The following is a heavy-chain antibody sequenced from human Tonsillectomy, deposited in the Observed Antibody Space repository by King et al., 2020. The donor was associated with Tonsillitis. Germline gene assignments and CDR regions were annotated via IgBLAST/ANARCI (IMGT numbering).Heavy chain of an antibody. CDR1: GFTFSSYA. V-gene: IGHV3-23*04. J-gene: IGHJ4*02. Sequence: VQLVESGGGLVQPGGSLRVSCPASGFTFSSYAMSWVRQAPGKGLEWVSSISGSGDFTYYADSVKGRFTISRDNSKNTLYLQMNSLRAEDTAVYYCAKGNKWVTMVRGVIPFDYWGQGTLVTVSS. D-gene: IGHD3-10*01. CDR3: AKGNKWVTMVRGVIPFDY. CDR2: ISGSGDFT.